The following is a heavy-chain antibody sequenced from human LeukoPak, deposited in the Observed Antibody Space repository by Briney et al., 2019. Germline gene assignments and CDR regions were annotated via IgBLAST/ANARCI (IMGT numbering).Heavy chain of an antibody. Sequence: GGSLRLPCAASGFTFSSYAMSWVRQAPGKGLEWVSAISGSGGSTYYADSVKGRFTISRDNSKNTLYLQMNSLRAEDTAVYYCAKDPHYDILTGYPNYNWFDPWGQGTLVTVSS. CDR1: GFTFSSYA. CDR3: AKDPHYDILTGYPNYNWFDP. V-gene: IGHV3-23*01. J-gene: IGHJ5*02. CDR2: ISGSGGST. D-gene: IGHD3-9*01.